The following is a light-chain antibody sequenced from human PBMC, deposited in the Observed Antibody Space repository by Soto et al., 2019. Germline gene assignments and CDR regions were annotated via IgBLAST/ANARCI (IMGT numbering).Light chain of an antibody. CDR2: DDN. CDR3: GTWDTSLSAGV. CDR1: SSNIATNY. Sequence: QSVLTQPPSVSAAPGHRVTISCSGSSSNIATNYVSWYQHLPGAAPRLLICDDNKRPSGIPDRFSGSKYGTSATLDITGLQTGDEADYYCGTWDTSLSAGVFGGGTKLTV. J-gene: IGLJ3*02. V-gene: IGLV1-51*01.